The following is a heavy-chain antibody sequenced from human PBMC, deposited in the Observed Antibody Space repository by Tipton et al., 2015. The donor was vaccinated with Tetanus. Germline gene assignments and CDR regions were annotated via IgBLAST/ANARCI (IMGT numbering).Heavy chain of an antibody. V-gene: IGHV4-34*01. CDR2: INHSGST. Sequence: LRLSCAVYNGSLFGYYWSWIRQPPGKGLEWIGEINHSGSTNYNPSLKTGVTISIDTSRNQMSLKLSSLTAADTAVYYCASMRRGGREAGAHDWGQGTLVTASS. CDR1: NGSLFGYY. D-gene: IGHD6-19*01. CDR3: ASMRRGGREAGAHD. J-gene: IGHJ4*02.